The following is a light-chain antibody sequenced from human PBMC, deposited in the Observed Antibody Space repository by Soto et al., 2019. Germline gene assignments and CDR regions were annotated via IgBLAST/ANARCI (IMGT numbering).Light chain of an antibody. CDR3: QQYGSSTWT. Sequence: EIVLTQSPGTLSLSPGERATLSCRASQSVSSNYLAWYQQKPGQAPRLLIYGASSRATGIPDRFSGSGSGTDFTLTISRLEPEDFAVYYCQQYGSSTWTFGRGTKVEIK. CDR2: GAS. J-gene: IGKJ1*01. CDR1: QSVSSNY. V-gene: IGKV3-20*01.